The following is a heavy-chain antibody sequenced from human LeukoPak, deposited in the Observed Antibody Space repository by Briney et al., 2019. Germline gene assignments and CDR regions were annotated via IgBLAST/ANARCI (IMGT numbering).Heavy chain of an antibody. CDR3: ARASTSNWFDP. J-gene: IGHJ5*02. D-gene: IGHD5/OR15-5a*01. Sequence: SETLSLTCTVSGGSISSGGYYWSWIRQHPGTGLEWIGYIYYSGSTYYNPSLKSRVTISVDTSKSQFSLKLSSVTAADTAVYYCARASTSNWFDPWGQGTLVTVSS. V-gene: IGHV4-31*03. CDR1: GGSISSGGYY. CDR2: IYYSGST.